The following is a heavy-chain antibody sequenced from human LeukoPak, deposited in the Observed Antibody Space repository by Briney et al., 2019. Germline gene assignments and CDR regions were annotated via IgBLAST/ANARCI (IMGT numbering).Heavy chain of an antibody. CDR2: IYSGGST. Sequence: SGEFLRLSCAASGFTVSSNYMSWVRQAPGKGLEWVSVIYSGGSTYYADSVKGRFTISRDNSKNTLYLQMNSLRAEDTAVYYCASLGYSGSYNFDYWGQGTLVTVSS. V-gene: IGHV3-53*01. CDR1: GFTVSSNY. J-gene: IGHJ4*02. CDR3: ASLGYSGSYNFDY. D-gene: IGHD1-26*01.